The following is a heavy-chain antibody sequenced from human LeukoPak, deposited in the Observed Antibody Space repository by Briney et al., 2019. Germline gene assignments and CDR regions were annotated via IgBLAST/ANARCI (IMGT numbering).Heavy chain of an antibody. Sequence: SETLSLTCTVSGDSISGSSYYWGWIRQPPGEGLEWIGNIYYSGSTYYNPSLKSRVTISVDTSKNQFSLKLNPVTAADTAVFYCARRVTKNTLLDAFDIWGQGTMVTVSS. CDR1: GDSISGSSYY. D-gene: IGHD4-23*01. CDR3: ARRVTKNTLLDAFDI. J-gene: IGHJ3*02. CDR2: IYYSGST. V-gene: IGHV4-39*01.